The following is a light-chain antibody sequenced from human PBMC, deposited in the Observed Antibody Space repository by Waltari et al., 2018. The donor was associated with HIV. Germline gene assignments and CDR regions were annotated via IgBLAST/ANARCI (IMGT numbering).Light chain of an antibody. CDR2: DTK. V-gene: IGLV7-46*01. J-gene: IGLJ3*02. CDR3: LLSYSGGPWV. Sequence: QAVVTQEPSLTVSPGTTVTLTCGSSTGAVTSVHYPYWFQQKPGQAPTTVIYDTKNKPSWTPARFSGSLVGDKAALTLSGAQPEDEADYYCLLSYSGGPWVFGGGTKLTVL. CDR1: TGAVTSVHY.